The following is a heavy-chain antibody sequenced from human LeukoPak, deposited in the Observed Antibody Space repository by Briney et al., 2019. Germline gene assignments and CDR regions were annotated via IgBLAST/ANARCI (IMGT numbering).Heavy chain of an antibody. CDR3: ARTSADYGEVLFDC. CDR1: GFTVSSNY. CDR2: IYSGGST. Sequence: PGGSLRLSCAASGFTVSSNYMSWVRQAPGKGLEWVSVIYSGGSTYYADSVKGRFTISRDNSKNTLYLQMNSLRAEDTAVYYCARTSADYGEVLFDCWGQGTLVTVSS. V-gene: IGHV3-53*01. J-gene: IGHJ4*02. D-gene: IGHD4-17*01.